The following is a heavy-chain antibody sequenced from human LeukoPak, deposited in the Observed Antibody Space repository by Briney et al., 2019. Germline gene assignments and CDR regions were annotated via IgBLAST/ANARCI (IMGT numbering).Heavy chain of an antibody. CDR1: GYSFTTYW. CDR3: ARWDYGTYYFDF. V-gene: IGHV5-51*01. J-gene: IGHJ4*02. D-gene: IGHD4-17*01. CDR2: IYPGDSDT. Sequence: GESLKISCKGSGYSFTTYWIGWLRQMPGKGLEWRGIIYPGDSDTRYSPSFQGQVTISADKSINTAYLQWSSLKASDTAMYYCARWDYGTYYFDFWGQGALVTVSS.